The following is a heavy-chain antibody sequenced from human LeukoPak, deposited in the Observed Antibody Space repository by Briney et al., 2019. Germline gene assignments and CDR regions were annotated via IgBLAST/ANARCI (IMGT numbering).Heavy chain of an antibody. Sequence: GGSLRLSCAASGFTFSSYAMSWVRQAPGKGLEWVSAISGSGGSTYYADSVKGRFTISRDNAKNSLYLQMNSLRAEDTAVYYCARAHPLFFDYWGQGTLVTVSS. J-gene: IGHJ4*02. D-gene: IGHD2-21*01. V-gene: IGHV3-23*01. CDR1: GFTFSSYA. CDR2: ISGSGGST. CDR3: ARAHPLFFDY.